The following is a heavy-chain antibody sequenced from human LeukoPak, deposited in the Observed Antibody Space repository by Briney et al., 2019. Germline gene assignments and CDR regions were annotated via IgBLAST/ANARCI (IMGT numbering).Heavy chain of an antibody. CDR2: INEDGRVT. J-gene: IGHJ4*02. D-gene: IGHD4-23*01. V-gene: IGHV3-74*01. Sequence: EGSLRLSCAASRFNVNNYWMHWVRQAPGKGLVWVSRINEDGRVTSYAGSVRGGFTISRDSVENTLHLQMNSLRAEDTAVYYCVKDFGGNSDYWGQGTLVTVSS. CDR3: VKDFGGNSDY. CDR1: RFNVNNYW.